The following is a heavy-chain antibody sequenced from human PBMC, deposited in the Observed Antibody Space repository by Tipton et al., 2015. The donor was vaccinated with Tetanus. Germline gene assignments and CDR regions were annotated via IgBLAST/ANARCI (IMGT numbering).Heavy chain of an antibody. D-gene: IGHD3-3*01. J-gene: IGHJ4*02. CDR3: ARANFDFSKKGPFDS. CDR2: ISNGNT. CDR1: RGPISSYY. Sequence: TLSLTCTVSRGPISSYYWSWIRQPAGKGLEWIGHISNGNTDYNTSLKSRVTLSVDTSKNQFSLKLASVTTADTAVYFCARANFDFSKKGPFDSWGQGIPVIVSA. V-gene: IGHV4-4*07.